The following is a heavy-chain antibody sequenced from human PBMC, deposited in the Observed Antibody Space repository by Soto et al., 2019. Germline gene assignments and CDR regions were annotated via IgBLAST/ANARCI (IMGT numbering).Heavy chain of an antibody. CDR2: IGTYNDDT. CDR3: ARVGYYDSSGYSDY. D-gene: IGHD3-22*01. V-gene: IGHV1-18*01. CDR1: GYTFTSYG. Sequence: GASVKVSCKASGYTFTSYGISWVRQAPGQGLEWLGWIGTYNDDTNYAQKLQGRVTMTTDTSTSTVYMYLRSLRSDDTAVYYCARVGYYDSSGYSDYWGQGTLVTSPQ. J-gene: IGHJ4*02.